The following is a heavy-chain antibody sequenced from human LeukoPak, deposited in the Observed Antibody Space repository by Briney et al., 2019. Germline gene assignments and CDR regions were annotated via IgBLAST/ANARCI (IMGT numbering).Heavy chain of an antibody. J-gene: IGHJ6*02. CDR1: GFTFNYAW. CDR3: TTDEDWNYARKDV. CDR2: TVSEIDGGTT. D-gene: IGHD1-7*01. Sequence: GGSLGLSCAAPGFTFNYAWMSWVRQVPGKGLEWVGQTVSEIDGGTTDYAAPVKGRFTISRDDSKSTLYLQMNSLKIEDTAVYYCTTDEDWNYARKDVWGQGATVIVSS. V-gene: IGHV3-15*04.